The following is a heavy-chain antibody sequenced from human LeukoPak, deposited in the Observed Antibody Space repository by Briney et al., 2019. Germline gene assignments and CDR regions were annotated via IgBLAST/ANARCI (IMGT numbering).Heavy chain of an antibody. Sequence: SETLSLTCAVYGGSFSGYYWSWIRQPPGKGLEWIGEINHSGSTNYNPSLKSRVTISVDTSKNQFSLKLSSVTAADTAVYYCARAAYYDSWSGYPHYGMDVWGQGTTVTVSS. V-gene: IGHV4-34*01. D-gene: IGHD3-3*01. J-gene: IGHJ6*02. CDR2: INHSGST. CDR3: ARAAYYDSWSGYPHYGMDV. CDR1: GGSFSGYY.